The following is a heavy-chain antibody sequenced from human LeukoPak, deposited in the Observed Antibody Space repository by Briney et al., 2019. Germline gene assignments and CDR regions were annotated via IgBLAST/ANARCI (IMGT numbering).Heavy chain of an antibody. Sequence: GGSLRLSCAASGFTFSSYAMSWVRQAPGKALERVSAISGSGGSTYYADSVKGRFTISRDNSKNTLYLQMNSLRAEDTAVYYCAKESYYYYYGMDVWGQGTTVTVSS. V-gene: IGHV3-23*01. CDR3: AKESYYYYYGMDV. J-gene: IGHJ6*02. CDR2: ISGSGGST. CDR1: GFTFSSYA.